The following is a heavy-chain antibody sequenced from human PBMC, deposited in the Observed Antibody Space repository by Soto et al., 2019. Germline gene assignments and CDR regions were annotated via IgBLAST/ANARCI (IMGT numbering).Heavy chain of an antibody. CDR1: GGTFSSYA. J-gene: IGHJ3*02. CDR3: ARAGTYDYDSSGHPEGFDI. D-gene: IGHD3-22*01. V-gene: IGHV1-69*01. Sequence: QVQLVQSGAEVKKPGSSVKLSCKASGGTFSSYAINWVRQAPGQGLEWMGGIIPVFGKTNYAQRFQGRVTITADESTTTAYMEVSGLRSEDTAVYYCARAGTYDYDSSGHPEGFDIWGQGTMVTVSS. CDR2: IIPVFGKT.